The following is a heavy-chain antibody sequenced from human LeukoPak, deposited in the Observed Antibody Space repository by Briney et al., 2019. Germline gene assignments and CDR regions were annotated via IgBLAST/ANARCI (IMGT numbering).Heavy chain of an antibody. V-gene: IGHV3-20*04. Sequence: GGYLRLCCAASGFTFDDYGMSWVRQALGKGLERVSGINWNGGSTGYPDSVKGRFTISRTNSKNSLYLQMNSLRAEDTAVYYCARYVSMIVVVSYYYYYMDVWGKGTTVTVSS. D-gene: IGHD2-2*01. CDR1: GFTFDDYG. CDR3: ARYVSMIVVVSYYYYYMDV. J-gene: IGHJ6*03. CDR2: INWNGGST.